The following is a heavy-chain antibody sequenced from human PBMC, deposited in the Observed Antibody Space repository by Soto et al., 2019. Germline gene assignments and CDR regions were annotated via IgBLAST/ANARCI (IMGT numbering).Heavy chain of an antibody. CDR1: GGTFSSFA. D-gene: IGHD2-21*01. J-gene: IGHJ6*04. V-gene: IGHV1-69*12. Sequence: QVLLVQSGAEVKKPGSSVRVSCKTSGGTFSSFAISWVRLAPGQGLEWMGVIVPMFAAPTYAQKFQGRVSITADESTRTAYMELSRLRSDDTAVYYCAPDRVMRRNAYYYGMDVWGKGTTVTVSS. CDR2: IVPMFAAP. CDR3: APDRVMRRNAYYYGMDV.